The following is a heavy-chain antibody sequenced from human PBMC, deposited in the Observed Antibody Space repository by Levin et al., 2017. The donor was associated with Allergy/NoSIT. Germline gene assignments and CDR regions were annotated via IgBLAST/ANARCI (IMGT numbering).Heavy chain of an antibody. Sequence: SETLSLTCAVYGGSFSGYYWSWIRQPPGKGLEWIGEINHSGSTNYNPSLKSRVTISVDTSKNQFSLKLSSVTAADTAVYYCARTFSRGVVPALPHPASRTRYMDVWGKGTTVTVSS. D-gene: IGHD2-2*01. CDR3: ARTFSRGVVPALPHPASRTRYMDV. V-gene: IGHV4-34*01. CDR1: GGSFSGYY. J-gene: IGHJ6*03. CDR2: INHSGST.